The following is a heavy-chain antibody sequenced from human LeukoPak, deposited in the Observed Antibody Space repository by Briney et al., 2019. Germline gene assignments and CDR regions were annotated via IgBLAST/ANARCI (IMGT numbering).Heavy chain of an antibody. V-gene: IGHV3-48*03. J-gene: IGHJ2*01. D-gene: IGHD4-17*01. CDR3: ARSYGDYDWYLDL. CDR2: INSSGRTV. CDR1: GFTFSSYE. Sequence: GGSLRLSCAASGFTFSSYEMNWVRQARGKGLEWVSYINSSGRTVYYADSVKGRFTISRDNAKNSLYLQMNSLRAEDTAVYYCARSYGDYDWYLDLSGRGTLDTVSS.